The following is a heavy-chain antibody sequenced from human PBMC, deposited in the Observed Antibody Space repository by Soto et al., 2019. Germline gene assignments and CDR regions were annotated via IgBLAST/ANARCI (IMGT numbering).Heavy chain of an antibody. CDR3: ARSRANYYDSRGYYYSTFDY. D-gene: IGHD3-22*01. CDR1: GGTFSSYA. V-gene: IGHV1-69*12. J-gene: IGHJ4*02. Sequence: QVQLVQSGAEVKKPGSSVKVSCKTSGGTFSSYAISWVRQAPGQGLEWMGGIIPMFGTANYAQKFQGRVTITADESTITAYMELSSLRSDDTAVYYCARSRANYYDSRGYYYSTFDYWGQGTLVTVSS. CDR2: IIPMFGTA.